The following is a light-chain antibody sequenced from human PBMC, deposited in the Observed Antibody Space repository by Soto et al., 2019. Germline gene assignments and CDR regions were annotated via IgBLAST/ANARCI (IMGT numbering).Light chain of an antibody. Sequence: DIQMTQSPSSLSASVGDRVTITCRASQSISSYLNWYQQKPGKAPKLLIYAASSLQSGVPSRFSGSGSGTDFTLTISSLQPEDFATHYCQQSYTTPVTFGQGTKVDIK. CDR2: AAS. V-gene: IGKV1-39*01. J-gene: IGKJ1*01. CDR1: QSISSY. CDR3: QQSYTTPVT.